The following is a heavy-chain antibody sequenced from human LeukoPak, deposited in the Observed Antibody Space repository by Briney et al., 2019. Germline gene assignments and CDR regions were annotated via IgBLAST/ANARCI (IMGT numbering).Heavy chain of an antibody. CDR1: GSIITTYW. V-gene: IGHV5-10-1*01. J-gene: IGHJ4*02. CDR2: IDPSDSYT. D-gene: IGHD6-19*01. Sequence: GASLNTSCNGSGSIITTYWICWGRQLPGKGLEGMGSIDPSDSYTNYSPSFQGHFTISADKAISTAYLQWSSLKAPDTAMYYCTTQGSGWPLDFWGQGTLVTVSS. CDR3: TTQGSGWPLDF.